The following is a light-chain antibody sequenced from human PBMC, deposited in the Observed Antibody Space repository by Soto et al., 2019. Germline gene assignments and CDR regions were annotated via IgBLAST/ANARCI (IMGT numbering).Light chain of an antibody. CDR1: SSDVGRFNL. CDR3: SSFAVTTVSTTL. Sequence: QSALTQPASVSGSPGQSITISCTGTSSDVGRFNLVSWYQQYPGKAPKLMIYEDNKRPSGVSNRFSGSKSGNTASLTVSGLQAEDEADYYCSSFAVTTVSTTLFGGGTKVTVL. V-gene: IGLV2-23*01. J-gene: IGLJ2*01. CDR2: EDN.